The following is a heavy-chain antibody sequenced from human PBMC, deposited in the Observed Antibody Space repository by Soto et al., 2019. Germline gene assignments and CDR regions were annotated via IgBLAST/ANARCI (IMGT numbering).Heavy chain of an antibody. D-gene: IGHD2-2*01. Sequence: ASVKVSCKASGYTFTSYGISGVRQAPGQGLEWMGWISAYNGNTNYAQKLQGRVTMTTDTSTSTAYMELRSLRSDDTAVYYCARVGCSSTSCYGRFDYWGQGTLVTVSS. CDR1: GYTFTSYG. CDR2: ISAYNGNT. J-gene: IGHJ4*02. V-gene: IGHV1-18*01. CDR3: ARVGCSSTSCYGRFDY.